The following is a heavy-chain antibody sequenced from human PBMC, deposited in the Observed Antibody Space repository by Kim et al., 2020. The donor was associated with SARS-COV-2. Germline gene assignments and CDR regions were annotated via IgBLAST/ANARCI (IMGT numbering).Heavy chain of an antibody. Sequence: GGSLRLSCAASGFTFSSYAMSWVRQAPGKGLEWVSAISGSGGSTYYADSVKGRFTISRDNSKNTLYLQMNSLRAEDTAVYYCAKNLRATMIVVVTKEIYFDYWGQGTLVTVSS. CDR1: GFTFSSYA. V-gene: IGHV3-23*01. CDR3: AKNLRATMIVVVTKEIYFDY. D-gene: IGHD3-22*01. CDR2: ISGSGGST. J-gene: IGHJ4*02.